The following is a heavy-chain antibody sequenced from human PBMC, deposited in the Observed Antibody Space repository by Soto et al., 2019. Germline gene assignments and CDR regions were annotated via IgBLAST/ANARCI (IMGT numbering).Heavy chain of an antibody. Sequence: GGSLRLSCAASGFTFSSYSMNWVRQAPGKGLEWVSSISSSSSYIYYADSVKGRFTISRDNAKNSLYLQINSLRAEDTAVYYCARDSYDSSGYSTPFDYWGQGTLVTVSS. CDR2: ISSSSSYI. V-gene: IGHV3-21*01. CDR1: GFTFSSYS. J-gene: IGHJ4*02. D-gene: IGHD3-22*01. CDR3: ARDSYDSSGYSTPFDY.